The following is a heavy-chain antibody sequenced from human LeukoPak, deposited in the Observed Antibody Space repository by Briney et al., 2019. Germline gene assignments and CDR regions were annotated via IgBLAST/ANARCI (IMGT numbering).Heavy chain of an antibody. Sequence: SEILSLTCTVSGGSISSSSYYWGWIRQPPGKGLEWIGSIYYSGSTYYNPSLKSRVTISVDTCKNQFSLKLSSVTAADTAVYYCARDLDLTGDVDYWGQGTLVTVSS. CDR1: GGSISSSSYY. D-gene: IGHD7-27*01. J-gene: IGHJ4*02. V-gene: IGHV4-39*07. CDR2: IYYSGST. CDR3: ARDLDLTGDVDY.